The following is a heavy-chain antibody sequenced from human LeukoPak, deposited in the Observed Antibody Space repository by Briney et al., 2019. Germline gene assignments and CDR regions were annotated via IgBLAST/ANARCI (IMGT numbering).Heavy chain of an antibody. CDR2: ISAYNGNT. CDR1: GYTFTSYG. D-gene: IGHD3-22*01. J-gene: IGHJ4*02. CDR3: ARDQSHYYYDSSGYPLNY. V-gene: IGHV1-18*01. Sequence: ASVKVSCKASGYTFTSYGISWVRQAPGQGLEWVGWISAYNGNTNYAQKLQGRVTMTTDTSTSTAYMELRSLRSDDTAVYYCARDQSHYYYDSSGYPLNYWGQGTLVTVSS.